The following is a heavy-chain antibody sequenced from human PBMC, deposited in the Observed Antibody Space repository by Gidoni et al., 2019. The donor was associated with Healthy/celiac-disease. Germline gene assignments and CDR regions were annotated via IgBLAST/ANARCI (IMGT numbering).Heavy chain of an antibody. Sequence: EVQLVESGGGLVQPGGSLSRSCAASGFPFVSYSMNWVRQAPGEGLEVFSYISSSSSTIDHADSVNCRFTSSRDNAKNSMYLQIHSLSAEYTAVYYCARDGRDYYDSSGYDYWGQGTLVTVSS. CDR2: ISSSSSTI. J-gene: IGHJ4*02. CDR1: GFPFVSYS. V-gene: IGHV3-48*04. CDR3: ARDGRDYYDSSGYDY. D-gene: IGHD3-22*01.